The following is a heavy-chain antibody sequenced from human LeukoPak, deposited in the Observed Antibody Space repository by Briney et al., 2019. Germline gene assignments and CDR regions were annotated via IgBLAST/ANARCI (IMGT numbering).Heavy chain of an antibody. D-gene: IGHD4-23*01. CDR3: ARDVSYYGGDWFDP. CDR2: ISSAASTR. V-gene: IGHV3-48*03. CDR1: VFTFSSSA. J-gene: IGHJ5*02. Sequence: GSLRLSRAASVFTFSSSAMNWVRQAPGKGLEWVSYISSAASTRYSADSVKGRFTISRDNAKNSLYLQMTSLRGEDTAVYYCARDVSYYGGDWFDPWGQGTLVTVSS.